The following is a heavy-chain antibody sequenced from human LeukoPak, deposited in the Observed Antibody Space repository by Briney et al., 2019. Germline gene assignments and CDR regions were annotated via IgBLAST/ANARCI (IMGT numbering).Heavy chain of an antibody. CDR2: ISSSTGYI. CDR3: AREDYDILTGYYIVYYYYMDV. D-gene: IGHD3-9*01. CDR1: GFTFTSYT. J-gene: IGHJ6*03. Sequence: PGGSLRLSCAASGFTFTSYTMNWVRQAPGKGLEWVASISSSTGYIYYADSVKGRFTVSRDNAKNSLFLQMNSLRAEDTAVYYCAREDYDILTGYYIVYYYYMDVWGKGTTVTVSS. V-gene: IGHV3-21*01.